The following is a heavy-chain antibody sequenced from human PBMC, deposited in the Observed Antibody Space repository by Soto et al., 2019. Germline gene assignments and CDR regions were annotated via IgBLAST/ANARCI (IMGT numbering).Heavy chain of an antibody. V-gene: IGHV4-31*03. CDR1: GGSISSGGYY. CDR3: AREPEYLAFDY. CDR2: IYYSGST. J-gene: IGHJ4*02. Sequence: PSETLSLTCTVSGGSISSGGYYWSWIRQHPGKGLEWIGYIYYSGSTYYNPSLKSRVTISVDTSKNQFSLKLSFVTAADTAVYYCAREPEYLAFDYWGQGTLVTVSS.